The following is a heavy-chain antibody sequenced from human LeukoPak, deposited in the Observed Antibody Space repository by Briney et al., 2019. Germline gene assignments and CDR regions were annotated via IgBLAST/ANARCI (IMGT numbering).Heavy chain of an antibody. J-gene: IGHJ4*02. CDR2: IYSGGDT. Sequence: GGSLRLSCAASGFTVSSNYMSWVRQAPGKGLECVSVIYSGGDTYYADSVKGRFTISRDSSKNTLYLQMNSLRAEDTAVYYCARGGSRYFHNWGQGTLVTVST. D-gene: IGHD3-10*01. CDR1: GFTVSSNY. V-gene: IGHV3-66*01. CDR3: ARGGSRYFHN.